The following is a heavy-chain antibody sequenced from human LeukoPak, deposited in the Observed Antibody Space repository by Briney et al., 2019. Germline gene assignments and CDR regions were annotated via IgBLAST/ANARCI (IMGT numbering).Heavy chain of an antibody. J-gene: IGHJ4*02. CDR1: GGSISSGDYY. V-gene: IGHV4-30-4*01. CDR3: ARVSRTGYSGNVRLEEY. CDR2: IYYSGST. Sequence: SETLSLTCTVSGGSISSGDYYWSWIRQPPGKGLEWIGYIYYSGSTYYNPSLKSRVTISVDTSKNQFSLKLSSVTAADTAVYYCARVSRTGYSGNVRLEEYWGQGTLVTVSS. D-gene: IGHD5-12*01.